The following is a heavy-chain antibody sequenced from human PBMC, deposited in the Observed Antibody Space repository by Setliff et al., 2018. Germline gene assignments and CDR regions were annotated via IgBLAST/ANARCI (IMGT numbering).Heavy chain of an antibody. D-gene: IGHD3-10*01. V-gene: IGHV7-4-1*02. Sequence: GASVKVSCKASGYTFTNYAMNWVRQAPGQGLEWMGWINTNTGFPTYAQGFTGRFVFSLDTSVSTAYLQISSVKAEDTGVYYCARASRFGTIVYRGDYYMDVWGEGTTVTVSS. J-gene: IGHJ6*03. CDR1: GYTFTNYA. CDR3: ARASRFGTIVYRGDYYMDV. CDR2: INTNTGFP.